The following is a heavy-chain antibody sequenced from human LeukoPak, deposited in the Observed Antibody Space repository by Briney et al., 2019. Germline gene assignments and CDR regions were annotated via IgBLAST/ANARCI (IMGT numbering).Heavy chain of an antibody. CDR3: ARDIGMRDV. CDR2: IGTSSTTI. CDR1: GFTFSSYT. J-gene: IGHJ6*02. V-gene: IGHV3-48*01. Sequence: GGSLRLSCAASGFTFSSYTMNWVRQPPGKGLEWVSNIGTSSTTIYYADSVKGRFTISRDNAKNSLYLQMNSLRAEDTAVYYCARDIGMRDVWGQGTTVTVSS. D-gene: IGHD1-14*01.